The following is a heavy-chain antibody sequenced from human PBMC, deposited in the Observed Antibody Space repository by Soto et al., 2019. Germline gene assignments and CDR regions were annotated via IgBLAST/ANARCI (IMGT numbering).Heavy chain of an antibody. J-gene: IGHJ4*02. CDR3: ARAPMGPFDH. V-gene: IGHV3-48*03. Sequence: PGGSLRLSCAASGFTFGSYEMNWVRQAPGKGLEWVSYISSSGSTIYYADSVKGRFTISRDNAKNSLYLQMNSLRAEDTAVYYCARAPMGPFDHWGQGTLVTVSS. D-gene: IGHD1-26*01. CDR1: GFTFGSYE. CDR2: ISSSGSTI.